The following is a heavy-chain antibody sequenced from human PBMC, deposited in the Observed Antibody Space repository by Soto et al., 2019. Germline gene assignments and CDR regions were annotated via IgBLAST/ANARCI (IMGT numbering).Heavy chain of an antibody. CDR3: ARDRYFYGDYATTGGWYFDY. CDR1: GFTFSDYY. J-gene: IGHJ4*02. CDR2: ISSSGSTI. D-gene: IGHD4-17*01. Sequence: GGSLRLSCAASGFTFSDYYMSWIRQAPGKGLEWVSYISSSGSTIYYADSVKGRFTISRDKAKNSLYLQMNSLRAEDTAVYYCARDRYFYGDYATTGGWYFDYWGQGTLVTVSS. V-gene: IGHV3-11*01.